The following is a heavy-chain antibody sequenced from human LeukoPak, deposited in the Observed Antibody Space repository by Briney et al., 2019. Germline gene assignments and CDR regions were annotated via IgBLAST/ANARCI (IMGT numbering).Heavy chain of an antibody. D-gene: IGHD3-3*01. CDR1: GFTFSDYY. Sequence: GGSLRLSCAASGFTFSDYYMSWIRQAPGKGLEWVSYISSSGSTIYYADSVKGRFTISRDNAKSSLYLQMNSLRAEDTAVYYCARGRRYYNFWSGSRYYYYGMDVWGQGTTVTVSS. CDR3: ARGRRYYNFWSGSRYYYYGMDV. CDR2: ISSSGSTI. J-gene: IGHJ6*02. V-gene: IGHV3-11*01.